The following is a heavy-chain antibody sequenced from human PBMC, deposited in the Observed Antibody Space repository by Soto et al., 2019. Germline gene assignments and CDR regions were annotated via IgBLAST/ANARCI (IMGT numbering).Heavy chain of an antibody. V-gene: IGHV4-34*01. CDR1: GGSFSGYY. Sequence: QVQLQQWGAGLLKPSETLSLTCAVYGGSFSGYYWSWIRQPPGKGLEWIGEINHSGSTNYNPSLKSRVTISVDTSKNLFSLKLSSVTAADTAVYYCARNQIAAANQGIDYWGQGTLVTVSS. D-gene: IGHD6-13*01. J-gene: IGHJ4*02. CDR2: INHSGST. CDR3: ARNQIAAANQGIDY.